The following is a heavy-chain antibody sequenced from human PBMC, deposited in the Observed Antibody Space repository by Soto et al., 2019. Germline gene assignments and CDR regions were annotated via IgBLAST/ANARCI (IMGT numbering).Heavy chain of an antibody. V-gene: IGHV1-69*01. Sequence: QVQLVQSGAEVKKPGSSVKVSCKASGGTFSSYAISWVRQAPGQGLEWMGGIIPIFGTANYAQKIQGRVTITADESTSTAYMELSSLRSEDTAVYYCARDGTMVRGVIIRGAFDIWGQGTMVTVSS. J-gene: IGHJ3*02. CDR3: ARDGTMVRGVIIRGAFDI. CDR1: GGTFSSYA. CDR2: IIPIFGTA. D-gene: IGHD3-10*01.